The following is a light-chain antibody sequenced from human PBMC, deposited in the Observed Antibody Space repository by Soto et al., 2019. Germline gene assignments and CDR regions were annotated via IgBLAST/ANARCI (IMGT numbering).Light chain of an antibody. J-gene: IGLJ1*01. Sequence: QSVLTQPPSASGSPGQSVTISCTGTSSDVGGYNYVSWYQHHPGNAPKLMIYEVTKRPSGVPDRFSGSKSGNTASLTVSGLQAEDEAAYFCSSYAGTTFVFGTGTKGTVL. CDR1: SSDVGGYNY. CDR2: EVT. CDR3: SSYAGTTFV. V-gene: IGLV2-8*01.